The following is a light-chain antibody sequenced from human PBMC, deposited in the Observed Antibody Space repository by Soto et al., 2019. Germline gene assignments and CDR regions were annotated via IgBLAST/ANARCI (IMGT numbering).Light chain of an antibody. Sequence: QSVLTQPPSVSGAPGQRVTISCTGSRSNIGAGYGVHWYQQLPGTAPKLLIYGNSNRPSGVPDRFSGSKSGTSASLAITGLQAEDEADYYCQSYDSSLSGSFFGTGTKLTVL. V-gene: IGLV1-40*01. CDR1: RSNIGAGYG. CDR2: GNS. J-gene: IGLJ1*01. CDR3: QSYDSSLSGSF.